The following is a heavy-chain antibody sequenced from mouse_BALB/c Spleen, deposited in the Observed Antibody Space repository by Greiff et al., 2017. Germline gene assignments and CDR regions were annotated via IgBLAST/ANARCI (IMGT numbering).Heavy chain of an antibody. Sequence: EVHLVESGGGLVQPGGSLKLSCAASGFTFSSYGMSWVRQTPDKRLELVATINSNGGSTYYPDSVKGRFTISRDNAKNTLYLQMSSLKSEDTAMYYCARDRKLTYWGQGTTLTVSS. CDR1: GFTFSSYG. J-gene: IGHJ2*01. CDR3: ARDRKLTY. V-gene: IGHV5-6-3*01. CDR2: INSNGGST.